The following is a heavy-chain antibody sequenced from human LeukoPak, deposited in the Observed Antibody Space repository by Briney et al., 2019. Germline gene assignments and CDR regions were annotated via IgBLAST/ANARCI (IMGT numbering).Heavy chain of an antibody. CDR3: AKRDYYDNSGYAPLFQH. Sequence: GGSLRLSCAASGFTFSSYSMNWVRQAPGKGLEGVSGISGSGGITNYADSVKGRFTISRDNSKNTLYLQMNSLRAEDTAVYYCAKRDYYDNSGYAPLFQHWGQGTLVTVSS. J-gene: IGHJ1*01. D-gene: IGHD3-22*01. CDR1: GFTFSSYS. CDR2: ISGSGGIT. V-gene: IGHV3-23*01.